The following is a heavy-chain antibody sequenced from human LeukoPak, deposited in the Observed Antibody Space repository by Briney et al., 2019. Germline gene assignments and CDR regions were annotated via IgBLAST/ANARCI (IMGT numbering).Heavy chain of an antibody. CDR1: GFTVSSNY. V-gene: IGHV3-53*01. CDR3: ARGYFGWEPSFDY. D-gene: IGHD1-26*01. CDR2: IYSGGST. J-gene: IGHJ4*02. Sequence: GGSLRLSCAASGFTVSSNYMSWVRQAPGKGLEWVSVIYSGGSTYYADSVKGRFTISRDNSKNTLYLQMNSLRAEDTAVYYCARGYFGWEPSFDYWGQGTLVTVSS.